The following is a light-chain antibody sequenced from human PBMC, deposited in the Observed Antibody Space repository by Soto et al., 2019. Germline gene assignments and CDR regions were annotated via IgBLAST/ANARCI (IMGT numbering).Light chain of an antibody. Sequence: EIVMTQSPATLSVSPVERATLSCRASQSVSINLAWYQQKPGHAPRLLIYGASTRATGIPARFSGSGSGTEFSLTISSLQSEDFAVYYCQQYNNWPPVTFGQGTRLEIK. CDR3: QQYNNWPPVT. V-gene: IGKV3-15*01. J-gene: IGKJ5*01. CDR2: GAS. CDR1: QSVSIN.